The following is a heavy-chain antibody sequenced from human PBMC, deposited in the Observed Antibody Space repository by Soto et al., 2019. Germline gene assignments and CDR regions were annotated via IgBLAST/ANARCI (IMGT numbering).Heavy chain of an antibody. CDR3: AHGVDAFDI. D-gene: IGHD4-17*01. J-gene: IGHJ3*02. V-gene: IGHV4-34*01. CDR2: INHSGST. CDR1: GGPFSGYY. Sequence: QVQLQQWGAGLLMPSETLSLTCAVYGGPFSGYYWSWIRQPPGKGLEWIGEINHSGSTNYNPSLKSRVTISVDTSKNQFSLKLSSVTAADTAVYYCAHGVDAFDIWGQGTMVTVSS.